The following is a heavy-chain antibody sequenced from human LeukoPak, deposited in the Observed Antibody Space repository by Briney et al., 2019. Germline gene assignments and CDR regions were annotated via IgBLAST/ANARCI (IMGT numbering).Heavy chain of an antibody. V-gene: IGHV3-30-3*01. J-gene: IGHJ4*02. Sequence: PGGSLRLSCAASGFTFSSYNMIWVRQAPGKGLEWVAVISYDGSNKYYADSVKGRFTISRDNSKNTLYLQMNSLRAEDTAVYYCAGVEMATIILDYWGQGTLVTVSS. D-gene: IGHD5-24*01. CDR3: AGVEMATIILDY. CDR2: ISYDGSNK. CDR1: GFTFSSYN.